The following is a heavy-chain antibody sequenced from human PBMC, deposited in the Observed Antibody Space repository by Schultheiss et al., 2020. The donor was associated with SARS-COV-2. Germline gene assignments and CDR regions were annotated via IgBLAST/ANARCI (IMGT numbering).Heavy chain of an antibody. CDR1: GFTFSSYW. V-gene: IGHV3-74*01. D-gene: IGHD3-3*01. CDR2: INSDGSAS. J-gene: IGHJ5*02. CDR3: AREGDWSGYYPGWFDP. Sequence: GGSLRLSCAASGFTFSSYWMSWVRQAPGKGLVWVSRINSDGSASSYADSVKGRFTISRDNSKNTLYLQMNSLRAEDTAVYYCAREGDWSGYYPGWFDPWGQGTLVTVSS.